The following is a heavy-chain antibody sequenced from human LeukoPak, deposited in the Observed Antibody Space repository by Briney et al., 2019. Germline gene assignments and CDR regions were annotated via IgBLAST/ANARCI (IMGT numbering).Heavy chain of an antibody. Sequence: SETLSLTCTVSGGSISSGDYYWSWIRQPPGKGLEWIGYIYYSGSTYYNPSLKSRVTISVDTSKNQFSLKLSSVTAADTAVYYCASSGYYLREGIDYWGQGTLVTVSS. CDR2: IYYSGST. CDR3: ASSGYYLREGIDY. D-gene: IGHD3-22*01. J-gene: IGHJ4*02. CDR1: GGSISSGDYY. V-gene: IGHV4-30-4*01.